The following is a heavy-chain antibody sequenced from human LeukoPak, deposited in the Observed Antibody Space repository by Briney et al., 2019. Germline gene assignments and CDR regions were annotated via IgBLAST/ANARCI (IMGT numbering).Heavy chain of an antibody. J-gene: IGHJ6*02. CDR2: ISSSGSIV. CDR1: GFTFSSYE. Sequence: GGSLRLSCAASGFTFSSYEMNWVRQAPGKGLEWVSCISSSGSIVDYADSAKGRFTISRDNAKESLYLQMSSLRAEDTAVYYCARVLGATRDYYYGMDVWGQGTTVTVSS. CDR3: ARVLGATRDYYYGMDV. V-gene: IGHV3-48*03. D-gene: IGHD1-26*01.